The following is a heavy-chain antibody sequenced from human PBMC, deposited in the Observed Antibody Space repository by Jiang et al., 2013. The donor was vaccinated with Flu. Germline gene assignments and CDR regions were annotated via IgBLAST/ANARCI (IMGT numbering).Heavy chain of an antibody. CDR2: IYPGDSDA. D-gene: IGHD2/OR15-2a*01. CDR3: ASQTGRGIVKPNDAYGV. J-gene: IGHJ3*01. Sequence: EVQLVQSGAEVKKPGESLRISCKASGYSFANYWIGWVRQMPGKGLEWMGIIYPGDSDARYSPSFQGRVTLSADKSTNIAYVEWSSLKDSDTAMYYCASQTGRGIVKPNDAYGVWGQGTMVTVSA. CDR1: GYSFANYW. V-gene: IGHV5-51*03.